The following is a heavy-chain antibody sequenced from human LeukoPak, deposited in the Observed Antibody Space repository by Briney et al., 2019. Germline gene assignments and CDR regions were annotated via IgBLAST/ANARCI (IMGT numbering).Heavy chain of an antibody. CDR2: INHSGST. CDR3: AREGRMRYSYGYRASIDY. V-gene: IGHV4-34*01. Sequence: SETLSLTCAVYGGSFSGYYWSWIRQPPGKGLEWIGEINHSGSTNYNPSLKSRVTISVDTSKNQFSLKLSSVTAADTAVYYCAREGRMRYSYGYRASIDYWGQGTLVTVSS. J-gene: IGHJ4*02. D-gene: IGHD5-18*01. CDR1: GGSFSGYY.